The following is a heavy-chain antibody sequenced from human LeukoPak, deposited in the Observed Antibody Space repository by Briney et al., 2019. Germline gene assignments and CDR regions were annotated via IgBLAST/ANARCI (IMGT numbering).Heavy chain of an antibody. V-gene: IGHV3-23*01. D-gene: IGHD3-22*01. CDR3: AKGSYYDSSGSFYFDY. CDR1: GFTFSDYW. Sequence: GGSLRLSCAASGFTFSDYWMSWVRQAPGKGLEWVSGISGSGDNTYYADSVKGRFTISRDNSKNTLYVQVNSLGTEDTAAYYCAKGSYYDSSGSFYFDYWGQGTLVTVSS. J-gene: IGHJ4*02. CDR2: ISGSGDNT.